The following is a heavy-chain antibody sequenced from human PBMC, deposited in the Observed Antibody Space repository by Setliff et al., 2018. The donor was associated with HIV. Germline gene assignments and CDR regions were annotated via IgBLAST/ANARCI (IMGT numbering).Heavy chain of an antibody. J-gene: IGHJ6*03. CDR3: ARDRRRYDIVTLHYMDV. CDR2: INSDSNYI. CDR1: GFTFSSYS. D-gene: IGHD3-9*01. Sequence: PGGSLRLSCAASGFTFSSYSMTWVRQAPGKGLEWVASINSDSNYISYTDSVKGRFTVFRDNAKNSLYLQMKSLRAEDTAVYYCARDRRRYDIVTLHYMDVWGKGTAVTVSS. V-gene: IGHV3-21*06.